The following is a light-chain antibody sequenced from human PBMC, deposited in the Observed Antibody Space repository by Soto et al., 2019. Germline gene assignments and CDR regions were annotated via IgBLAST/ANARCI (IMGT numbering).Light chain of an antibody. J-gene: IGKJ1*01. CDR3: QQYYNWWT. CDR2: GAS. V-gene: IGKV3-15*01. CDR1: QSVGSN. Sequence: EIVMTQSPATLSVSPGDRATLSCRASQSVGSNLAWYQQKPGQAPRLLIYGASTRVTGIPARFSGSGSGTEFTLTISSLQSEDFAVYHCQQYYNWWTFRQGTKVDIK.